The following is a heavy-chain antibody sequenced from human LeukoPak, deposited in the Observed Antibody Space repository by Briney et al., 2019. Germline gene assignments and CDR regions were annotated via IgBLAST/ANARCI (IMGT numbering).Heavy chain of an antibody. V-gene: IGHV1-46*01. CDR3: ARDGQIAAAGTRGDNWFDP. J-gene: IGHJ5*02. D-gene: IGHD6-13*01. Sequence: ASVKVSCKASGYTFTSYYMHWVRQAPGQGLEWMGIINPSGGSTSYAQKFQGRVTMTRDTSTSTVYMELSSLRSDDTAVYYCARDGQIAAAGTRGDNWFDPWGQGTLVTVSS. CDR2: INPSGGST. CDR1: GYTFTSYY.